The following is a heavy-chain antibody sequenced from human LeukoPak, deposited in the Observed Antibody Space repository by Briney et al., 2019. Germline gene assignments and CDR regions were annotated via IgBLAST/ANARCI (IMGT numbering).Heavy chain of an antibody. Sequence: SETLSLTCIVSGGSIITSSYHWGWIRQPPGKGLEWIGSIYYSGRTYYNPSLHSRVTISVDTPKNQFSLRPSSVTAADTAVYYCARQKYDVLTGLLDYWGQGNLVIVSS. D-gene: IGHD3-9*01. V-gene: IGHV4-39*01. CDR2: IYYSGRT. CDR3: ARQKYDVLTGLLDY. CDR1: GGSIITSSYH. J-gene: IGHJ4*02.